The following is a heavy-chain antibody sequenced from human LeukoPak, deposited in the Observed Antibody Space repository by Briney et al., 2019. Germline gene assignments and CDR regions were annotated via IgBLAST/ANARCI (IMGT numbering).Heavy chain of an antibody. D-gene: IGHD1-26*01. Sequence: QSGGSLRLSCTASGFTFGDSAMNWVRQAPGKGLEWVGFIRSKAYGGTTEYAASVKGRFTISRDDSKSIAYLQMNSLKTEDTAVYYCSRLGSSGSYFDYWGQGTLVTVSS. V-gene: IGHV3-49*04. CDR3: SRLGSSGSYFDY. CDR2: IRSKAYGGTT. CDR1: GFTFGDSA. J-gene: IGHJ4*02.